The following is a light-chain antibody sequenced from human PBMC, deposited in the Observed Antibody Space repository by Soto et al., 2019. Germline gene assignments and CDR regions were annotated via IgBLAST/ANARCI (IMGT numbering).Light chain of an antibody. CDR1: ESVSSH. CDR3: WPMT. V-gene: IGKV3-15*01. Sequence: EMVMTQSPATLSVSPVQIATLSFMASESVSSHLAWYQQKPGQAPRLLIYDSSTRATGIPARFSGSESGTEFTLTIRSLQSEDFAVYHNWPMTFGQGTRLEIK. CDR2: DSS. J-gene: IGKJ5*01.